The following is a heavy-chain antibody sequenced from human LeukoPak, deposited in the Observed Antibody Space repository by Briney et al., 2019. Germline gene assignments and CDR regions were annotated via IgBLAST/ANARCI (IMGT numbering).Heavy chain of an antibody. V-gene: IGHV3-7*01. CDR3: ARAGGSI. D-gene: IGHD3-10*01. CDR2: IKQDGSEK. J-gene: IGHJ4*02. Sequence: GGSLRLSCAASEFTFSNYWMSWVRQAPGKGLEWVANIKQDGSEKYYMDSVKGRFTISRDNAKNSLYLQMNSLRAEDTAVYYCARAGGSIWGQGTLVTVSS. CDR1: EFTFSNYW.